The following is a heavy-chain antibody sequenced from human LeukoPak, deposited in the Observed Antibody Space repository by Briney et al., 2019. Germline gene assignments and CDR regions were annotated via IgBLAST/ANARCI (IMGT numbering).Heavy chain of an antibody. V-gene: IGHV7-4-1*02. CDR3: ARSPLYYDSSGPSPYPFDY. CDR1: GYTFTSYA. D-gene: IGHD3-22*01. Sequence: GASVKVSCKASGYTFTSYAMNWVRQAPGQGLEWMGWINTNTGNPTYAQGFTGRFVFSLDTSVSTAYLQISSLKAEDTAVYYCARSPLYYDSSGPSPYPFDYWGQGTLVTVSS. J-gene: IGHJ4*02. CDR2: INTNTGNP.